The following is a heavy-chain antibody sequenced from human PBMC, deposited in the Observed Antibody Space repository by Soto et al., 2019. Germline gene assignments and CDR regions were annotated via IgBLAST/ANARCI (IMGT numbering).Heavy chain of an antibody. CDR3: ARNGPYYDLWSGYYRNEYYYYSMDV. Sequence: SETLSLTCTVSGDSISSYFWSWIRQPPAKGLEWIGYIYYNGSTKYNPSLKSRVTMSVDTSENQFSLKLSSVTAADTAVYYCARNGPYYDLWSGYYRNEYYYYSMDVWGQGTTVTVSS. J-gene: IGHJ6*02. D-gene: IGHD3-3*01. V-gene: IGHV4-59*01. CDR1: GDSISSYF. CDR2: IYYNGST.